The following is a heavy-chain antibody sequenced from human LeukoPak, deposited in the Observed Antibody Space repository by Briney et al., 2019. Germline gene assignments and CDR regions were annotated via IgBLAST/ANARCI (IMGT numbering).Heavy chain of an antibody. D-gene: IGHD3-3*01. J-gene: IGHJ6*04. CDR2: FIPVLGTA. CDR3: AGIPVFGVVLHQEPV. V-gene: IGHV1-69*10. CDR1: GGIFSDYA. Sequence: SVKVSCKASGGIFSDYALNWVRQAPGQGLEWMGVFIPVLGTANSTQNFQDRVSITADISTHTVYMELSSLKSEDTAVYFCAGIPVFGVVLHQEPVWGKGTAVTVSS.